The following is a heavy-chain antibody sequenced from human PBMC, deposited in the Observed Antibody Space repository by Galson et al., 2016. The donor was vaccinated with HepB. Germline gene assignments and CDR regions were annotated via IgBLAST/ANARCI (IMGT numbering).Heavy chain of an antibody. CDR3: ARGAELDTIDAFDI. D-gene: IGHD3/OR15-3a*01. V-gene: IGHV4-34*01. CDR2: INHSGTT. CDR1: GGSLSGYY. J-gene: IGHJ3*02. Sequence: SETLSLTCAVYGGSLSGYYWTWIRQPPGKGLEWIGEINHSGTTNYNPSLNSRVTISLGTSNNQFSLRLTSVTAADTAVYYFARGAELDTIDAFDICGQGTMVTVSS.